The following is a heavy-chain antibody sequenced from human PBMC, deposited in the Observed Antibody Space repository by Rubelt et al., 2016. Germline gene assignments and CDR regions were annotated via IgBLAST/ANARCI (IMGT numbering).Heavy chain of an antibody. J-gene: IGHJ4*02. D-gene: IGHD6-13*01. CDR3: ARDQYISSWTDDYFDY. Sequence: VDSVKGRFTISRDNAKNSLYLQMNSLRAEDTAVYYWARDQYISSWTDDYFDYWGQGTLVTVSS. V-gene: IGHV3-7*01.